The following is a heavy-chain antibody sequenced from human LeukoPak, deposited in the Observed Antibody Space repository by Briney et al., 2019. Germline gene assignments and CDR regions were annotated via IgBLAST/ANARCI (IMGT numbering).Heavy chain of an antibody. CDR1: GGSISSSSYY. V-gene: IGHV4-39*07. CDR3: ARQKTYYDILTGRDPQYYFDY. D-gene: IGHD3-9*01. Sequence: PSETLSLTCTVSGGSISSSSYYWGWIRQPPGKGLEWIGSIHYSGSTNYNPSLKSRVTISVDTSKNQFSLKLSSVTAADTAVYYCARQKTYYDILTGRDPQYYFDYWGQGTLVTVSS. CDR2: IHYSGST. J-gene: IGHJ4*02.